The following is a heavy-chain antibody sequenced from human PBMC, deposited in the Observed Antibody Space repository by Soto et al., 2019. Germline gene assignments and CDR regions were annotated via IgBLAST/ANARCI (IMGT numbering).Heavy chain of an antibody. CDR3: ASSAGLDHLLNYYGLNV. Sequence: QVHLVQSSAEVKKPGSSVKVSCKASGATFTSTAFSWVRQAPGQGLEWMGGIIPVLGAPNYAQKFQARVTITADASTTTVHMELSSLRFDDTAVYYCASSAGLDHLLNYYGLNVWGQGTTVTVSS. J-gene: IGHJ6*02. CDR2: IIPVLGAP. CDR1: GATFTSTA. V-gene: IGHV1-69*01. D-gene: IGHD6-13*01.